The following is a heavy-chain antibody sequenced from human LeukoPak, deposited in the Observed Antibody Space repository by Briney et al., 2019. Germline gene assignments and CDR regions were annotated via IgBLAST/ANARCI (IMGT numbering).Heavy chain of an antibody. CDR1: GFTFSSYA. V-gene: IGHV3-23*01. J-gene: IGHJ5*02. CDR2: ITAAGDNT. CDR3: ARSAGFDP. Sequence: LPGGSLRLSCAASGFTFSSYAMSWVRQAPGEGLEWVSTITAAGDNTYYAASVKGRFTISRDNSKNTVYLQISSLRDEDTALYYCARSAGFDPWGQGTLVTVPS.